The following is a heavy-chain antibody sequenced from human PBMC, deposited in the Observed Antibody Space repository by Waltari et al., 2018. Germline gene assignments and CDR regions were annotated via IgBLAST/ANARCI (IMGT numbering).Heavy chain of an antibody. CDR2: IANRANSYIT. J-gene: IGHJ1*01. V-gene: IGHV3-72*01. CDR3: VRGGYYYDSNGGYFQF. Sequence: VQLVESGGGLVHPGGSLSVPCVVSGFIFAAHYIDWVRQAPGKAPEWVGRIANRANSYITEYPASMKGRFTISREDSKNLLFLQMTDLKSEDTAIYYCVRGGYYYDSNGGYFQFWGRGTLVTVSS. CDR1: GFIFAAHY. D-gene: IGHD3-22*01.